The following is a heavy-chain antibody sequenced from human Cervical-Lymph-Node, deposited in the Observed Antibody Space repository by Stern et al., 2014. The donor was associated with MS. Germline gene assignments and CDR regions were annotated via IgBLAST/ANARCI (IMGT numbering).Heavy chain of an antibody. CDR1: GFTFSSYG. D-gene: IGHD4-17*01. Sequence: VQLVQSGGGVVQPGRSLRLSCAASGFTFSSYGMHWVRQAPGKGLEWVAVISYDGSNKYYADSVKGRFTISRDNSKNTLYLQMNSLRAEDTAVYYCAKCYGDSIYYYYGMDVWGQGTTVTVSS. CDR3: AKCYGDSIYYYYGMDV. V-gene: IGHV3-30*18. CDR2: ISYDGSNK. J-gene: IGHJ6*02.